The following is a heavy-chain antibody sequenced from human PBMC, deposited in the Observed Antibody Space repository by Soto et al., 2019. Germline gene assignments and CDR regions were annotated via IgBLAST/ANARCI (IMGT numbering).Heavy chain of an antibody. J-gene: IGHJ4*02. CDR2: ISGSGGST. D-gene: IGHD3-3*01. Sequence: VQLLESGGGLVQPGGSLRLSCAASGFTFSSYAMSWVRQAPGKGLEWVSAISGSGGSTYYADSVKGRFTISRDNSKNTLYLQMNSLRAEDTAVYYCAKDHTIFGVVIKPIDYWGQGTLVTVSS. V-gene: IGHV3-23*01. CDR1: GFTFSSYA. CDR3: AKDHTIFGVVIKPIDY.